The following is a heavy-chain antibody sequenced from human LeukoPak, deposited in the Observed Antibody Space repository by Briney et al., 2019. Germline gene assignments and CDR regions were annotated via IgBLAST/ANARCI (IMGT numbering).Heavy chain of an antibody. V-gene: IGHV3-48*01. CDR2: ISSSSSTI. J-gene: IGHJ4*02. CDR3: ARDPARGYSYGALY. Sequence: PGGSLRLSCAASGFTFSSYGMHWVRQAPGKGLEWVSYISSSSSTIYYADSVKGRFTISRDNAKNSLYLQMNSLRAEDTAVYYCARDPARGYSYGALYWGQGTLVTVSS. D-gene: IGHD5-18*01. CDR1: GFTFSSYG.